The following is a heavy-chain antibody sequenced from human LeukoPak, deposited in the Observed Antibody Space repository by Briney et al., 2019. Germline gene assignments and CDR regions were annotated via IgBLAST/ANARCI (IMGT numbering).Heavy chain of an antibody. V-gene: IGHV3-23*01. CDR2: ISGSGGST. J-gene: IGHJ4*02. CDR1: GFTFSSYA. CDR3: AKGTVTGYFPQYYFVY. Sequence: PGGSLRLSCAASGFTFSSYAMSWVRQAPGKGLEWVSAISGSGGSTYYADSVKGRFTISRDNSKNTLYLQMNSLRAEDTAVYYCAKGTVTGYFPQYYFVYWGQGTLVTVSS. D-gene: IGHD3-9*01.